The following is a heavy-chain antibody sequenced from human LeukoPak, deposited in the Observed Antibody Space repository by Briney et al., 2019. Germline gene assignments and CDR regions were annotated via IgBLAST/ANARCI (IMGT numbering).Heavy chain of an antibody. CDR3: ARSEAAGSPYYYYYYMDV. V-gene: IGHV3-7*01. CDR2: IKQDGSEK. D-gene: IGHD3-10*01. J-gene: IGHJ6*03. CDR1: GFTFSSYW. Sequence: PGGALRLSCAASGFTFSSYWMSWVRQAPGKGLEWVANIKQDGSEKYYVDSVKGRFTISRDNAKNSLYLQMNSLRAEDTAVYYCARSEAAGSPYYYYYYMDVWGKGTTVTVSS.